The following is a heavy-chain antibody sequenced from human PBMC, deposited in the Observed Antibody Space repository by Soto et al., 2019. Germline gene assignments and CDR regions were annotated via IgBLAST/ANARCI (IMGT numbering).Heavy chain of an antibody. Sequence: GSLRLSCVASGFSFTNYNMNWVRQAPGKGLEWVSYITDSSDTVHYADSVRGRFTISRDNAESSLFLQMDSLRDEDTAVYFCARDFGHGYYLDYWGRGTLVTVSS. CDR3: ARDFGHGYYLDY. V-gene: IGHV3-48*02. CDR1: GFSFTNYN. J-gene: IGHJ4*02. CDR2: ITDSSDTV. D-gene: IGHD3-3*01.